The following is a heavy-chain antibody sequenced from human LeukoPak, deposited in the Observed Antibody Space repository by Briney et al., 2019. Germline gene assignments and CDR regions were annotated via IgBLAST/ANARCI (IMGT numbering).Heavy chain of an antibody. J-gene: IGHJ4*02. CDR1: GFTFDDYA. CDR3: AKDLVPAAEPLDVNSGWDY. D-gene: IGHD2-2*01. CDR2: ISWNSGSI. Sequence: PGGSLRLSCAASGFTFDDYAMHWVRQAPGKGLEWVSGISWNSGSIGYADSVKGRFTISRDNAKNSLYLQMNSLRAEDTALYYCAKDLVPAAEPLDVNSGWDYWGQGTLVTVSS. V-gene: IGHV3-9*01.